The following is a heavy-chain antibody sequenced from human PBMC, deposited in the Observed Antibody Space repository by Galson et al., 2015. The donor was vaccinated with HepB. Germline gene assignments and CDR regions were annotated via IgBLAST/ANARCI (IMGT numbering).Heavy chain of an antibody. CDR3: VSEFRNVYEY. D-gene: IGHD5/OR15-5a*01. CDR2: TYYKSKWYN. CDR1: GDSVSNNNAA. V-gene: IGHV6-1*01. J-gene: IGHJ4*02. Sequence: CAISGDSVSNNNAAWNWIRQSPSRGLEWLGRTYYKSKWYNDYAVSEKSRININPATSKNQYSLQLNSVTPEDTAVYYFVSEFRNVYEYWGQGTLVTVSS.